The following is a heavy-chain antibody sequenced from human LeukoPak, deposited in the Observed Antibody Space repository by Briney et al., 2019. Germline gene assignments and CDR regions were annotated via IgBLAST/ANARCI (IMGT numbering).Heavy chain of an antibody. V-gene: IGHV3-30*02. CDR2: IRYDGSNK. Sequence: GGSLRLSCAASGFTFSSYGMHWVRQAPGKGLEWVAFIRYDGSNKYYADSVKGRFTIFRDNSKNTLYLQMNSLRAEDTAVYYCARECIVATIKDYWGQGTLVTVSS. J-gene: IGHJ4*02. CDR3: ARECIVATIKDY. CDR1: GFTFSSYG. D-gene: IGHD5-12*01.